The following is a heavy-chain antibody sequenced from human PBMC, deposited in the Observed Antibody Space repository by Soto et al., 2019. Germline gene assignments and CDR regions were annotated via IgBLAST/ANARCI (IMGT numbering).Heavy chain of an antibody. CDR2: IKQDGSEK. Sequence: GGSLRLSCAASGFTFSSYWMSWVRQAPGKGLEWVANIKQDGSEKYYVDSVKGRFTISRDNAKNSLYLQMNSLRAEDTALYYCAKDMFPPEYYYYYYGMDVWGQGTTVTVSS. D-gene: IGHD3-10*02. J-gene: IGHJ6*02. CDR3: AKDMFPPEYYYYYYGMDV. V-gene: IGHV3-7*03. CDR1: GFTFSSYW.